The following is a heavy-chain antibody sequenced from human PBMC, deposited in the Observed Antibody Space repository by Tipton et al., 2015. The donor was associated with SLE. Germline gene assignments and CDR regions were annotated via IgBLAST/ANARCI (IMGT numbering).Heavy chain of an antibody. J-gene: IGHJ2*01. CDR2: IHDSGST. CDR3: ARHLGYCSGTTCYGYFDL. Sequence: TLSLTCTVSGGSISSHYWSWIRQSPGKRLEWIAYIHDSGSTNYNPSLKSRVTISVDTSKNQFSLRLSSVTAADTAVYYCARHLGYCSGTTCYGYFDLWGRGTLVTVSS. V-gene: IGHV4-59*08. D-gene: IGHD2-2*01. CDR1: GGSISSHY.